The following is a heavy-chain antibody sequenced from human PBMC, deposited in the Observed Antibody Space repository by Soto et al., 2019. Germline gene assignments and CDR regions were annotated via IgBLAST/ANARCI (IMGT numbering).Heavy chain of an antibody. CDR3: ARVRDGYNLRWFDP. V-gene: IGHV1-69*13. D-gene: IGHD5-12*01. Sequence: GASVKVSCKSSGGTFSSYSISWVRQAPGQGLECMGGIIPIFGTANYAQKFQGRVTITADESTSTAYMELSSLRSEDTAVYYCARVRDGYNLRWFDPWGQGTLVTVSS. J-gene: IGHJ5*02. CDR2: IIPIFGTA. CDR1: GGTFSSYS.